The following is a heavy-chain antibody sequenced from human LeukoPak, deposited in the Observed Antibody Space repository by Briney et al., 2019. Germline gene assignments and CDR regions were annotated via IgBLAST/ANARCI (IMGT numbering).Heavy chain of an antibody. D-gene: IGHD1-26*01. CDR2: ISYDGSRT. Sequence: GGSLRLSCAASGFTFRNYHMHWIRQAPGKGLEWISRISYDGSRTTYADSVKGRFTISRDDAKNTANLQMNSLRAEDTAVYHCARDFSWELFDFWGQGTLVTVSS. CDR1: GFTFRNYH. V-gene: IGHV3-74*01. J-gene: IGHJ5*01. CDR3: ARDFSWELFDF.